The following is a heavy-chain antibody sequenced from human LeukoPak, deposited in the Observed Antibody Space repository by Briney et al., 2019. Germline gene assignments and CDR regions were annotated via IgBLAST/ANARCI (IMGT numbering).Heavy chain of an antibody. J-gene: IGHJ4*02. V-gene: IGHV3-11*01. CDR1: GFTFNNYE. CDR3: AREYSSSWGYFDY. CDR2: ISSSGSTI. D-gene: IGHD6-13*01. Sequence: GGSLRLSCAASGFTFNNYEMSWVRQAPGKGLEWVSYISSSGSTIYYADSVKGRFTISRDNAKNSLYLQMNSLRAEDTAVYYCAREYSSSWGYFDYWGQGTLVTVSS.